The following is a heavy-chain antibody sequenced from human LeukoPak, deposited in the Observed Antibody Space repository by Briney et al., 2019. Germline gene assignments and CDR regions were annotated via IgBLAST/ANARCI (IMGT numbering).Heavy chain of an antibody. V-gene: IGHV1-69*04. CDR1: GGTFSSYA. Sequence: ASVKVSCTASGGTFSSYAISWVRQAPRQGLEWMGRIIPILGIANYAQKFQGRVTITADKSTSTAYMELSSLRSEHTAVYYCARMYSSSCPFDYWGQGPLVTASP. D-gene: IGHD6-6*01. CDR3: ARMYSSSCPFDY. J-gene: IGHJ4*02. CDR2: IIPILGIA.